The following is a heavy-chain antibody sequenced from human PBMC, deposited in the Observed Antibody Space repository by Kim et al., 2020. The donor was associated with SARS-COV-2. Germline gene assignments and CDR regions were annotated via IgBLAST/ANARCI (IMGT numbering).Heavy chain of an antibody. D-gene: IGHD6-19*01. V-gene: IGHV3-74*01. J-gene: IGHJ6*02. CDR1: PFTINNYW. CDR2: ISSDGSIT. Sequence: GGSLRLSCAVSPFTINNYWINWVRHAPGKGLVWVSRISSDGSITNYADSVKGRFTMSRDNAENMLYLQMNSLRAEDTAVYYCARGFFSGGFDVWGQETTGTVSS. CDR3: ARGFFSGGFDV.